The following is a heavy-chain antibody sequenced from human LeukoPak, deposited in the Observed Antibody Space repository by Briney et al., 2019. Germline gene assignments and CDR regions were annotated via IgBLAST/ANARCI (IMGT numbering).Heavy chain of an antibody. CDR3: ARGPPFGTGTTKDEYFQH. J-gene: IGHJ1*01. Sequence: SETLSLTCAVYGGSFSGYYWSWIRQPPGKGLEWIGEINHSGSTNYNPSLKSRVTISVDTSKNQFSLKLSSVTAADTAVYYCARGPPFGTGTTKDEYFQHWGQGTLVNVSS. CDR1: GGSFSGYY. V-gene: IGHV4-34*01. D-gene: IGHD1-7*01. CDR2: INHSGST.